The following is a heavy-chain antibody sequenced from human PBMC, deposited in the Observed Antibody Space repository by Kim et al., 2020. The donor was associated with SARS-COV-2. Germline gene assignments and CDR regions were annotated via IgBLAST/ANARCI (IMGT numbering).Heavy chain of an antibody. CDR1: GGSISSYY. V-gene: IGHV4-59*01. CDR2: IYYSGST. J-gene: IGHJ4*02. Sequence: SETLSLTCTVSGGSISSYYWSWIRQPPGKGLEWIGYIYYSGSTNNNPSLKSRVTISVDTSKNQFSLKLSSVTAADTAVYYCARGEEMATVDYWGQGTLVTVSS. CDR3: ARGEEMATVDY. D-gene: IGHD5-12*01.